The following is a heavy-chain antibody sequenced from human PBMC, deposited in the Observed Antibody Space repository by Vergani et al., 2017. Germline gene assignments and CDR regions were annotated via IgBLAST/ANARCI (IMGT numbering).Heavy chain of an antibody. D-gene: IGHD3-10*01. Sequence: QVQLVQSGAEVKKPGASVKVSCKASGYTFTSYGISWVRQAPGQGLEWMGWISAYNGNTNYAQKLQGRVTMTTDTSTSTAYMELRSLRSDDTAVYYCARNRMVRGVNRIGGWIDPWGQGTLVTVSS. CDR2: ISAYNGNT. CDR1: GYTFTSYG. V-gene: IGHV1-18*04. CDR3: ARNRMVRGVNRIGGWIDP. J-gene: IGHJ5*02.